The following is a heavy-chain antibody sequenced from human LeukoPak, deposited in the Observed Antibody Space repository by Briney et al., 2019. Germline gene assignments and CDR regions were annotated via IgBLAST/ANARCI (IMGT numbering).Heavy chain of an antibody. CDR3: ARDGAGTTYNWFDP. CDR2: INHSGST. CDR1: GGSFSGYY. D-gene: IGHD1-7*01. Sequence: SETLSPTCAVYGGSFSGYYWSWIRQPPGKGLEWIGEINHSGSTNYNPSLRSRVTISVDTSKNQFSLKLSSVTAADTAVYYCARDGAGTTYNWFDPWGQGTLVTVSS. V-gene: IGHV4-34*01. J-gene: IGHJ5*02.